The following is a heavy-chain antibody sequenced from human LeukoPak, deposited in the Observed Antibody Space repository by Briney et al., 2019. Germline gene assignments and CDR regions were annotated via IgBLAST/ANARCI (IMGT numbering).Heavy chain of an antibody. Sequence: SETLSLTCTVSGGSISSYYWSWIRQPPGKGLEWIGYIYYSGSTNYNPSLKSRVTISVDTFKNQFSLKLSSVTAADTAVYYCARVNDYVWGSYRYPLYFDYWGQGTLGNVSS. V-gene: IGHV4-59*01. D-gene: IGHD3-16*02. CDR1: GGSISSYY. CDR2: IYYSGST. CDR3: ARVNDYVWGSYRYPLYFDY. J-gene: IGHJ4*02.